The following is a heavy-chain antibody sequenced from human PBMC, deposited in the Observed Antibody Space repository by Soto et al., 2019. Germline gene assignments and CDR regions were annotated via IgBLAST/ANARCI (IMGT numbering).Heavy chain of an antibody. Sequence: RYRNSWEHQKTGKGLEWMGIIYPGDSDTRYSPSFQGQVTISADKSISTAYLQWSSLKASDTAMYYCASPFWGPDYYDSSGYYYHYSGFEV. J-gene: IGHJ6*01. CDR1: RYR. D-gene: IGHD3-22*01. CDR2: IYPGDSDT. CDR3: ASPFWGPDYYDSSGYYYHYSGFEV. V-gene: IGHV5-51*07.